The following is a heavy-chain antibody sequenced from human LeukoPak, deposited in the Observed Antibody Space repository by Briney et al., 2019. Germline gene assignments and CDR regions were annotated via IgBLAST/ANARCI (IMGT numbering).Heavy chain of an antibody. CDR2: INHSGST. V-gene: IGHV4-34*01. CDR1: GGSFSGYY. J-gene: IGHJ4*02. Sequence: SETLSLTCAVYGGSFSGYYWSWIRQPPGKGLEWIGEINHSGSTNYNPSLKSRVTISVDTSKNQFSLKLSSVTAADTAVYYCATHHRGSTPAFDYWGQGTLVTVSS. D-gene: IGHD2-2*01. CDR3: ATHHRGSTPAFDY.